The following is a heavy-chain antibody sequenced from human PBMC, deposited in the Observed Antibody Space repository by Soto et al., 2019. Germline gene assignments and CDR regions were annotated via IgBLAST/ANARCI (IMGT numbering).Heavy chain of an antibody. CDR2: MNPNSGNT. V-gene: IGHV1-8*01. D-gene: IGHD3-10*01. Sequence: ASVKVSFKASGYTFTSYDINWVRQATGQGLEWMGWMNPNSGNTGYAQKFQGRVTMTRNTSISTAYMELSSLRSEDTAVYYCARGLWFGNYYCMDVWGKGTTVTVSS. CDR3: ARGLWFGNYYCMDV. CDR1: GYTFTSYD. J-gene: IGHJ6*03.